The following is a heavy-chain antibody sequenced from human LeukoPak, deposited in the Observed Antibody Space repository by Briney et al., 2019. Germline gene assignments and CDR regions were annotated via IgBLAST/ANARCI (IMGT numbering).Heavy chain of an antibody. CDR2: IHSGGET. D-gene: IGHD3-22*01. V-gene: IGHV3-53*01. CDR3: GRAGVYSASSGYGPDR. CDR1: GFTFSSYS. Sequence: PGGSLRLSCAASGFTFSSYSMNWVRQAPGKGLEWVSVIHSGGETYYTDSVKGRFTISRDNSKNTLYLQMNSLRAEDTAVYYCGRAGVYSASSGYGPDRWGQGTLVTVSS. J-gene: IGHJ5*02.